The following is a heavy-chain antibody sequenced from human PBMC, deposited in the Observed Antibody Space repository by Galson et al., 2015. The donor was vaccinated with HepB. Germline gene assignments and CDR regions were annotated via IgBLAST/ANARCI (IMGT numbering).Heavy chain of an antibody. CDR3: AKGVPRYTSGCYLGGVAYFDH. D-gene: IGHD6-19*01. Sequence: SLRLSCAASGFTFSYFLMNWVRQAPGKGLEWVSGIHPSGGRTYYADSVKGRFTISRDNSKNTLYLQINSLRAEDTAVYYCAKGVPRYTSGCYLGGVAYFDHWGQGALVAVSS. V-gene: IGHV3-23*01. J-gene: IGHJ4*02. CDR2: IHPSGGRT. CDR1: GFTFSYFL.